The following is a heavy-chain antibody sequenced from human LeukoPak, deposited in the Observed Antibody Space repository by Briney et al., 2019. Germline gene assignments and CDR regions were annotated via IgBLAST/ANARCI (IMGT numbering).Heavy chain of an antibody. CDR2: ISPGGDAV. D-gene: IGHD6-19*01. V-gene: IGHV3-11*01. Sequence: GGSLRLSCAASGFIFSDYHMSWIRQASGKGLEWVAYISPGGDAVYFADSVRGRITISRDNAKNSLFLQMSSLTAEDTAVYYCSGGRDITVAGPGGYFDYWGQGSLVPVSS. J-gene: IGHJ4*02. CDR1: GFIFSDYH. CDR3: SGGRDITVAGPGGYFDY.